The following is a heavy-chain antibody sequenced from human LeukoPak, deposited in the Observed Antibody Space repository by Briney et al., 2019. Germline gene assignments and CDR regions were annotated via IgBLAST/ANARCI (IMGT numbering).Heavy chain of an antibody. V-gene: IGHV3-64*01. CDR2: ISSKGGST. J-gene: IGHJ4*02. CDR3: ATFPHY. CDR1: AFTFSVYT. Sequence: GRSLRLSCAAAAFTFSVYTMLWVRQAPGKGLEYVSTISSKGGSTYYANSVKGRFTISRDNSKNTLYLQMGSLRAEDMAVYYCATFPHYWGQGTLVTVSS.